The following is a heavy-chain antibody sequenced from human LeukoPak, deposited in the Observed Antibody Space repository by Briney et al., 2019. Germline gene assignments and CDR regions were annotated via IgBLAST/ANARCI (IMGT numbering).Heavy chain of an antibody. D-gene: IGHD2-15*01. V-gene: IGHV3-33*06. J-gene: IGHJ4*02. CDR1: GFAFSSYG. Sequence: GGSLRLSCVASGFAFSSYGMHWVRQAPGKGLEWVAVLWYAASEKYYADSVKGRFTISRDNSKNTLYLQMNSLRAEDTAVYYCAKDSKATRIYYFDYWGQGTLVTVSS. CDR3: AKDSKATRIYYFDY. CDR2: LWYAASEK.